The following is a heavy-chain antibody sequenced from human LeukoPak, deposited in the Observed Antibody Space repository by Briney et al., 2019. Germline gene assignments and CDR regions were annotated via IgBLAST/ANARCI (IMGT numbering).Heavy chain of an antibody. Sequence: PGGSLRLSCAASGFTFSSYAMSWVRQAPGEGLEWVSAIRGSGGSTYYADSVKGRFTISRDNSKNTLYLQMNSLRAEDTAVYYCAKEVEGGSSWFVGGFVRRRYYFDYWGQGTLVTVSS. V-gene: IGHV3-23*01. CDR1: GFTFSSYA. CDR2: IRGSGGST. CDR3: AKEVEGGSSWFVGGFVRRRYYFDY. J-gene: IGHJ4*02. D-gene: IGHD6-13*01.